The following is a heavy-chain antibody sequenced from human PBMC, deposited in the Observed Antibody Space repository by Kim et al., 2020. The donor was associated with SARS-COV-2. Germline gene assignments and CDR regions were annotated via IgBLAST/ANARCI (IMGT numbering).Heavy chain of an antibody. J-gene: IGHJ4*02. CDR1: GGSISGSTYY. CDR2: IHYSGRT. CDR3: ATASPGFDF. V-gene: IGHV4-39*01. D-gene: IGHD2-2*01. Sequence: SETLSHTCTVSGGSISGSTYYWGWVRQPPGKGLEWIGSIHYSGRTYYNPSLISRVTISVDTSKNQISLKLTSVTAADTAVYFCATASPGFDFWGQGTLVTVSS.